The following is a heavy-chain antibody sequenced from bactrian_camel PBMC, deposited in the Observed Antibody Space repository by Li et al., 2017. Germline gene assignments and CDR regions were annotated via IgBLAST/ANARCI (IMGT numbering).Heavy chain of an antibody. CDR2: IDNHRGT. CDR1: GSTDIVSC. D-gene: IGHD2*01. Sequence: HVQLVESGGDSVQAGGALNLSCVASGSTDIVSCMAWFRQAEGKERELVASIDNHRGTTYRDSVKGRFTVSKDNANNTVNLMMNSLKPEDTAMYYCAANFGPYCSGPYLARRANFLGQGTQVTVS. J-gene: IGHJ4*01. V-gene: IGHV3S53*01.